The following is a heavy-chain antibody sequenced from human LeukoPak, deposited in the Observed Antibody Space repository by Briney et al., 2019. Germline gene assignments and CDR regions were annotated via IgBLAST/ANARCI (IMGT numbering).Heavy chain of an antibody. CDR2: ISAYNGNT. V-gene: IGHV1-18*01. D-gene: IGHD3-22*01. CDR3: ARDEMDSSGYYGAGRGGLDY. J-gene: IGHJ4*02. Sequence: ASVKVSCTASGYTFTSYGISWVRQAPGQELEWMGWISAYNGNTNYAQKLQGRVTMTTDTSTSTAYMELRSLRSDDTAAYYCARDEMDSSGYYGAGRGGLDYWGQGTLVTVSS. CDR1: GYTFTSYG.